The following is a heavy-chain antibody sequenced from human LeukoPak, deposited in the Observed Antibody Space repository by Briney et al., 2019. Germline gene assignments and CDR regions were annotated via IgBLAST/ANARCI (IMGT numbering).Heavy chain of an antibody. CDR1: GFTFSSHG. V-gene: IGHV3-30*18. CDR2: ITYDGSNK. J-gene: IGHJ6*02. Sequence: PGGSLRLSCAASGFTFSSHGMYWVRQAPGKGLEWVAVITYDGSNKYYADSVKGRFTISRDNSKNTPYLQMNSLRAEDTAVYYCAKEGYYYDSSGYNYYYGMDVWGQGTTVTVSS. D-gene: IGHD3-22*01. CDR3: AKEGYYYDSSGYNYYYGMDV.